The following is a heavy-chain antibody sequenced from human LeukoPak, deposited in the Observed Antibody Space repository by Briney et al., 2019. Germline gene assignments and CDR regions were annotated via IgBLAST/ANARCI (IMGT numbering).Heavy chain of an antibody. D-gene: IGHD1-26*01. CDR2: ISHDGRNK. CDR3: AKGLPVGATNYYYGMDV. J-gene: IGHJ6*02. V-gene: IGHV3-30*04. CDR1: GFVFSSYA. Sequence: GRSLRLSCAASGFVFSSYAMHWVRQVPGKGLDGVAIISHDGRNKYYADSVKGRFTISRDNSKNTLYLQMNSLRPEDTAVYYCAKGLPVGATNYYYGMDVWGQGTTVTVSS.